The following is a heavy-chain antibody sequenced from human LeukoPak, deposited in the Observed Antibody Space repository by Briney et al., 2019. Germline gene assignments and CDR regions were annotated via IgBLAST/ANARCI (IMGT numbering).Heavy chain of an antibody. CDR1: GGSISSYY. Sequence: PSETLSLTCTVSGGSISSYYWSWIRQPAGKGLEWIGRIYTSGTTHYNPSLKSRVTMSVDTSKNQFSLKLSSVTAADTAVYYCARDLYVYYGSGSYLYFDYWGQGTLVTVSS. CDR3: ARDLYVYYGSGSYLYFDY. D-gene: IGHD3-10*01. V-gene: IGHV4-4*07. J-gene: IGHJ4*02. CDR2: IYTSGTT.